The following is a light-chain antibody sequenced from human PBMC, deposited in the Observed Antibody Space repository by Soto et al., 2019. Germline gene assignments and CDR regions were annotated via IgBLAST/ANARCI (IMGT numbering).Light chain of an antibody. J-gene: IGKJ5*01. Sequence: DIVLTQSPDSLAMSLGERATINCKSSQSVLYTLNTRNYLSWYQQKPGQPPKLLIYWAYTRDSGVPDRFSGSGSGTEFTLTISSLQAEDAAVYYCQQFYTTPTITFGQGIRLEMK. CDR1: QSVLYTLNTRNY. CDR2: WAY. V-gene: IGKV4-1*01. CDR3: QQFYTTPTIT.